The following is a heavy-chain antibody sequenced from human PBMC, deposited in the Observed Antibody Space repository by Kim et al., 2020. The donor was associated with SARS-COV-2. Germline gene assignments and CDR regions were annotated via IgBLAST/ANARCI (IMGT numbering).Heavy chain of an antibody. J-gene: IGHJ4*02. CDR3: AKGVDRTGWETDY. D-gene: IGHD2-8*02. V-gene: IGHV3-9*01. Sequence: GYAESVKGRFTVSRDNVENSLSLQMGSLRAEDTAFYYCAKGVDRTGWETDYWGRGTLVTVSA.